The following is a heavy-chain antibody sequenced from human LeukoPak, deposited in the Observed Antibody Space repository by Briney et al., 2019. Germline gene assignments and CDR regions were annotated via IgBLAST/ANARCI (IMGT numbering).Heavy chain of an antibody. D-gene: IGHD6-13*01. Sequence: ASVKVSCKASGYTFTGYYMHWVRQAPGQGLEWMGWINPNSGGTNYAQKFQGRVTMTRDTSISTAYMELSRLRSDDTAVYYCARDVLPRMRSSWSSINWFDPWGQGTLVTVSS. V-gene: IGHV1-2*02. J-gene: IGHJ5*02. CDR3: ARDVLPRMRSSWSSINWFDP. CDR2: INPNSGGT. CDR1: GYTFTGYY.